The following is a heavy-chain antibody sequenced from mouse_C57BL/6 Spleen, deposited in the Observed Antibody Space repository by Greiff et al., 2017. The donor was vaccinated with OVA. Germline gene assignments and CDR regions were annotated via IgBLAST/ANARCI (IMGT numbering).Heavy chain of an antibody. V-gene: IGHV2-6-1*01. CDR1: GFSLTSYG. CDR2: IWSDGST. J-gene: IGHJ4*01. CDR3: ARHGIYYYGSSLGYAMDY. Sequence: VQLVESGPGLVAPSQSLSITCTVSGFSLTSYGVHWVRQPPGKGLEWLVVIWSDGSTTYNSALKSRLSISKDNSKSQVFLKMNSLQTDDTAMYYCARHGIYYYGSSLGYAMDYWGQGTSVTVSS. D-gene: IGHD1-1*01.